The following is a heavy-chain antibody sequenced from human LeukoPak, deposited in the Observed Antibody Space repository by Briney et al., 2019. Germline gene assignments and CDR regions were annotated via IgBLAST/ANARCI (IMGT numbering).Heavy chain of an antibody. CDR2: ISHDGSYK. V-gene: IGHV3-30*03. CDR1: GFTFSTSG. Sequence: PGGSLRLSCAASGFTFSTSGMHWVRQSPGKGLEWMALISHDGSYKDFADSVQGRFTISRDNSKNTLYLQMNSLRPEDTAVYYCASWDPQLGDAFDIWGQGTMVTVSS. J-gene: IGHJ3*02. D-gene: IGHD3-16*01. CDR3: ASWDPQLGDAFDI.